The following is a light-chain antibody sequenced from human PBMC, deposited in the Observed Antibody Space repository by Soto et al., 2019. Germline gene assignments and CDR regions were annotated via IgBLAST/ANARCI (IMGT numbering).Light chain of an antibody. CDR3: QQYGSSLFT. V-gene: IGKV3-20*01. CDR2: GTS. Sequence: DIVLTQSPGTLSLSPGERATLSCRASQSVSSKYLAWYQQKPGQPPRVLIYGTSIRATGIPERFSGGGSGTDFTLTITRLESEDFAVSYCQQYGSSLFTFGPRTKVDFK. J-gene: IGKJ3*01. CDR1: QSVSSKY.